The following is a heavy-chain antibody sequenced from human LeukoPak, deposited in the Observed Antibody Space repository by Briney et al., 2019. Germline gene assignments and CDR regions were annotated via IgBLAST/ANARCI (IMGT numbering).Heavy chain of an antibody. Sequence: GGSLRLSCAASDLPIRSNYMSWVRQAPGKGLECVSYISRDSSTTYAASVKGRFTTSRDNSGNTLYLQMNNLKTEDTAVYYCRVCGGDCSLIDTWGQGTLVTVSS. CDR3: RVCGGDCSLIDT. CDR2: ISRDSST. D-gene: IGHD2-21*02. CDR1: DLPIRSNY. J-gene: IGHJ5*02. V-gene: IGHV3-53*01.